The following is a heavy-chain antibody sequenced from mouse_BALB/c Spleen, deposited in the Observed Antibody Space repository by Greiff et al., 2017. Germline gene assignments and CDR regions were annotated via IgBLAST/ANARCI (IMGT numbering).Heavy chain of an antibody. CDR3: ARSAYYYGSSWYFDV. CDR2: ISSGSSTI. V-gene: IGHV5-17*02. D-gene: IGHD1-1*01. CDR1: GFTFSSFG. J-gene: IGHJ1*01. Sequence: DVHLVESGGGLVQPGGSRKLSCAASGFTFSSFGMHWVRQAPEKGLEWVAYISSGSSTIYYADTVKGRFTISRDNPKNTLFLQMTSLRSEDTAMYYCARSAYYYGSSWYFDVWGAGTTVTVSS.